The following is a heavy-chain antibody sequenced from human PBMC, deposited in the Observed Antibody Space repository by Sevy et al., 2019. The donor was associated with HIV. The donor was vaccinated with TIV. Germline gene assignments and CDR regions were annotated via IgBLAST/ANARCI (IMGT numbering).Heavy chain of an antibody. Sequence: GGSLRLSCAASGFTFSSYDMHWVRQATGKGLEWVSAIGTAGDTYYPGSVKGRFTISRENAKNSLYLQMNSLRAGDKAVYYCARGSQPPYFDYWGQGTLVTVSS. CDR3: ARGSQPPYFDY. CDR1: GFTFSSYD. J-gene: IGHJ4*02. CDR2: IGTAGDT. V-gene: IGHV3-13*01.